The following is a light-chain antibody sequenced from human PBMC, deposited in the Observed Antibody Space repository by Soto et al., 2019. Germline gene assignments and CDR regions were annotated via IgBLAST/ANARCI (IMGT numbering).Light chain of an antibody. V-gene: IGKV1-5*01. CDR3: QKYYSYPQT. CDR2: DAS. Sequence: DRQMTQSPYTLSASVGDRATLTCRASQSINIWLAWYQQKAGKAPKLLIYDASTLQSGVPSRFSGSGSGTDFTLTISCLQSEDFATYYCQKYYSYPQTFGQGTTVDIK. J-gene: IGKJ1*01. CDR1: QSINIW.